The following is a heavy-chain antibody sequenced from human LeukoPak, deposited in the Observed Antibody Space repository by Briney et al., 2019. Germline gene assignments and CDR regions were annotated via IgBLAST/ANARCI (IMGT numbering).Heavy chain of an antibody. CDR2: IIPIFGTA. V-gene: IGHV1-69*13. D-gene: IGHD3-22*01. CDR3: ARVLGSRYYYDSSGYLDY. Sequence: ASVKVSCKASGGTFSSYAISWVRQAPGQGLEWMGGIIPIFGTANYAQKFQGRVTITADESTSTAYMELSSLRSDDTAVYYCARVLGSRYYYDSSGYLDYWGQGALVTVSS. CDR1: GGTFSSYA. J-gene: IGHJ4*02.